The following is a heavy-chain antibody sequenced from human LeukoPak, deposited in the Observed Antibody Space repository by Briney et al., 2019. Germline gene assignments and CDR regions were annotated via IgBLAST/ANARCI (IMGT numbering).Heavy chain of an antibody. CDR1: GFTFTNYW. J-gene: IGHJ4*02. D-gene: IGHD3-10*02. Sequence: GGSLRLSCAASGFTFTNYWMTWVRQAPGKGLEWVANIMKDGGEKYYVDSVKGRFTISRDNAKNSVYLQMNSLRAEDTAVYYCVRDRDYYVFDLWGQGALVTVSS. CDR3: VRDRDYYVFDL. V-gene: IGHV3-7*01. CDR2: IMKDGGEK.